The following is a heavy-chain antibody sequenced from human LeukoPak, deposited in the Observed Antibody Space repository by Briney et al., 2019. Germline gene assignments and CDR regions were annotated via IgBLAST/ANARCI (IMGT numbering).Heavy chain of an antibody. D-gene: IGHD3-10*01. V-gene: IGHV4-34*01. Sequence: PSETLSLTCAVYGGSFSGYYWSWIRQPPGKGLEWIGEINHSGSTNYNPSLKSRVTISVDTSKNQFSLKLSSVTAADTAVYYCARGRHRRKLDGSGSPRWGEPWGQGTLVTVSS. CDR3: ARGRHRRKLDGSGSPRWGEP. CDR2: INHSGST. J-gene: IGHJ5*02. CDR1: GGSFSGYY.